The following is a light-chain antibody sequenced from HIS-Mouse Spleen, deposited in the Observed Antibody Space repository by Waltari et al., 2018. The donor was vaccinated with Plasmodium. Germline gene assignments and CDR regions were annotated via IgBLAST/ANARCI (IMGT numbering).Light chain of an antibody. V-gene: IGKV3-20*01. CDR3: QQYGSSPYT. Sequence: EIVLTQSPGTLSLSPGERATLSCRASPSVGSSYLAWYQQKPDQAPRLLIYGASSRATGIPDRFSGSGSGTDFTLTISILEPEDFAVYYCQQYGSSPYTFGQGTKLEIK. J-gene: IGKJ2*01. CDR1: PSVGSSY. CDR2: GAS.